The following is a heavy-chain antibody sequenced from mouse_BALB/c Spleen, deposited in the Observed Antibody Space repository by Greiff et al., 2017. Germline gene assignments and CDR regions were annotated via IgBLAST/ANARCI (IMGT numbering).Heavy chain of an antibody. CDR1: GFSLTSYG. J-gene: IGHJ1*01. V-gene: IGHV2-5-1*01. D-gene: IGHD2-1*01. CDR3: AKKGFYYGLGGYFDV. Sequence: QVQLKQSGPSLVQPSQSLSITCTVSGFSLTSYGVHWVRQSPGKGLEWLGVIWRGGSTDYNAAFMSRLSITKDNSKSQVFFKMNSLQADDTAIYYCAKKGFYYGLGGYFDVWGAGTTVTVSS. CDR2: IWRGGST.